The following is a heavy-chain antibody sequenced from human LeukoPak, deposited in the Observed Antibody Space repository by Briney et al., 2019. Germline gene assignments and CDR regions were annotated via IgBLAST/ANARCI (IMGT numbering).Heavy chain of an antibody. CDR3: ARQAYCGGDCYSDYYFDY. Sequence: SETLSLTCTVSGGSISSYYWSWIRQPAGKGLEWIGRFYSGGGTDYNPSLKSRVTMSVDTSKNQFSLKLSSVTAADTAVYYCARQAYCGGDCYSDYYFDYWGQGTLVTVSS. D-gene: IGHD2-21*02. J-gene: IGHJ4*02. CDR1: GGSISSYY. V-gene: IGHV4-4*07. CDR2: FYSGGGT.